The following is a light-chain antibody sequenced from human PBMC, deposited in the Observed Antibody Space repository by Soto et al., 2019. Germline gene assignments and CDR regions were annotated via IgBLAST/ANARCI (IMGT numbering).Light chain of an antibody. CDR3: QNYDSAPQS. CDR2: AAD. CDR1: QDISNY. Sequence: DIQMTQSPSSLSASVGDRVTITCRASQDISNYLAWYQQRPGKVPTLLIYAADILQSGVPSRFSGTGSGTDFALTISSLQPEDVATYYCQNYDSAPQSFGPGTKVEI. V-gene: IGKV1-27*01. J-gene: IGKJ1*01.